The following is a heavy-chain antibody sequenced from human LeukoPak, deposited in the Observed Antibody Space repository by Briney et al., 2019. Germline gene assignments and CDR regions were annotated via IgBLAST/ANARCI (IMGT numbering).Heavy chain of an antibody. D-gene: IGHD3-22*01. CDR1: GYTFTSYG. J-gene: IGHJ4*02. CDR3: ARDRVSMIVSPPGY. V-gene: IGHV1-18*01. Sequence: ASVKVSCKASGYTFTSYGISWVRRAPGQGLEWMGWISAYNGNTNYAQKLQGRVTMTTDTSTSTAYMELRSLRADDSAVYYCARDRVSMIVSPPGYWGQGTLVTVSS. CDR2: ISAYNGNT.